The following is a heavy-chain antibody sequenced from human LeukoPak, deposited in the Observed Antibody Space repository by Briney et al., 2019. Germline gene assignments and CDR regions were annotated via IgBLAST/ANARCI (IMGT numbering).Heavy chain of an antibody. D-gene: IGHD5-18*01. CDR2: IYYSGYT. Sequence: PSETLSLTCTVSGGSISSYYWSWIRQPPGKGLKWIGNIYYSGYTTYSPSLRSRVTISVDTSKNQFSLKLRSVTAADAAVYYCARALAGYGYNWFDPWGQGTLVSVSS. V-gene: IGHV4-59*08. CDR3: ARALAGYGYNWFDP. CDR1: GGSISSYY. J-gene: IGHJ5*02.